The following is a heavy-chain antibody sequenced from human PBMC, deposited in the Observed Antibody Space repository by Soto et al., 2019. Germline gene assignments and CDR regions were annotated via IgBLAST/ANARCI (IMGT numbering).Heavy chain of an antibody. CDR1: GGSFSGYY. J-gene: IGHJ4*02. V-gene: IGHV4-34*01. D-gene: IGHD1-26*01. CDR3: ARGGGGSYSSRDY. Sequence: SETLSLTCAVYGGSFSGYYWSWIRQPPGKGLEWIGEINHSGSTNYNPSLKSRVTISVDTSKNQFSLKLSSVTAADTAVYYCARGGGGSYSSRDYWGQGTLLTVSS. CDR2: INHSGST.